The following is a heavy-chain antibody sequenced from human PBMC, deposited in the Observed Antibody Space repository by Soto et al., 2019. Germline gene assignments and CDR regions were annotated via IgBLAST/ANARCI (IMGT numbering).Heavy chain of an antibody. Sequence: SETLSLTCTVSGGSISSYYWSWIRQPPGKGLEWIGDIYYSGSTNYNPSLKSRVTISVETSKNQFSLKLSSVTAADTAVYYCARASFGRSIAARPWFGVPVSPDYYGMDVWGQGTTVTVSS. CDR1: GGSISSYY. J-gene: IGHJ6*02. V-gene: IGHV4-59*01. CDR2: IYYSGST. CDR3: ARASFGRSIAARPWFGVPVSPDYYGMDV. D-gene: IGHD6-6*01.